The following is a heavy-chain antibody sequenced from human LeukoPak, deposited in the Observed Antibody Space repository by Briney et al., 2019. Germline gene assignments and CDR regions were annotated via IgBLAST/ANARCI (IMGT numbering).Heavy chain of an antibody. CDR2: IIPIFGTA. CDR1: GGTFSSYA. Sequence: SVKVSCKASGGTFSSYAISWVRQAPGQGLEWMGRIIPIFGTANYAQKFQGRVTITTDESTSTAYMELSSLRSEDAAVYYCASQAVAGYPWDYWGQGTLVTVSS. CDR3: ASQAVAGYPWDY. V-gene: IGHV1-69*05. D-gene: IGHD6-19*01. J-gene: IGHJ4*02.